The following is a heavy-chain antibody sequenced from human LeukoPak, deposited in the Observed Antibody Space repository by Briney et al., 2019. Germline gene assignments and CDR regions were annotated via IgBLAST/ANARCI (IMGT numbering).Heavy chain of an antibody. Sequence: EWMGWMNPNSGNTGYAQKFQGRVTITRNTSISTAYMELSSLRSEDTAVYYCARGLDDAFDIWGQGTMVTVSS. CDR2: MNPNSGNT. J-gene: IGHJ3*02. V-gene: IGHV1-8*03. CDR3: ARGLDDAFDI.